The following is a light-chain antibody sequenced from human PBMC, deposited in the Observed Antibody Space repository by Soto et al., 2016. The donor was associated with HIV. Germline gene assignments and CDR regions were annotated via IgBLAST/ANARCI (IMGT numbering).Light chain of an antibody. Sequence: DIQMTQSPSSVSASVGDRVTITCRASQDISSWLAWYQQKPGKAPKLLIYAASNLQSGVPSKFSGSGSGTDFTLTISSLQPEDFATYYCQQANSFPMITFGQGTRLEIK. J-gene: IGKJ5*01. CDR2: AAS. V-gene: IGKV1-12*01. CDR1: QDISSW. CDR3: QQANSFPMIT.